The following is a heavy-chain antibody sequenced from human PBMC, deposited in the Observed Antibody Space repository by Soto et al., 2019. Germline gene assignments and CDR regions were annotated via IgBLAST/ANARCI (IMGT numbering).Heavy chain of an antibody. J-gene: IGHJ4*02. Sequence: PWGSLRLSCAASGFTFSSYWMHWVRQAPGKGLVWVSRINSDGSSTSYADSVKGRFTISRDNAKNTLYLQMNSLRAEDTAVYYCARVAAFHDSSGYYFDYWGQGTLVTVSS. D-gene: IGHD3-22*01. CDR2: INSDGSST. CDR3: ARVAAFHDSSGYYFDY. CDR1: GFTFSSYW. V-gene: IGHV3-74*01.